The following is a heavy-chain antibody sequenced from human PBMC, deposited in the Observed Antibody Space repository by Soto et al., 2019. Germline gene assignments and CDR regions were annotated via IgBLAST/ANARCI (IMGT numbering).Heavy chain of an antibody. CDR1: GYTFTGYY. CDR2: INPNSGGT. Sequence: GASLKVSCKASGYTFTGYYMHWVRQAPGQGLEWMGWINPNSGGTNYAQKFQGRVTMTRDTSISTAYMELSRLRSDDTAVYYCTRVRGGSYSPGYFQHWGQGTLVTVSS. V-gene: IGHV1-2*02. D-gene: IGHD1-26*01. J-gene: IGHJ1*01. CDR3: TRVRGGSYSPGYFQH.